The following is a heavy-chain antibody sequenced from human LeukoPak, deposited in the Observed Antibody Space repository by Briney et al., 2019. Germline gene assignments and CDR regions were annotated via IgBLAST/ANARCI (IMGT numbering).Heavy chain of an antibody. CDR1: GGSISSSSYY. CDR3: ARAPTVTFFDY. J-gene: IGHJ4*02. CDR2: IYYSGST. V-gene: IGHV4-39*01. Sequence: SETLSLTCTVSGGSISSSSYYWGWIRQPPGKGLEWIGSIYYSGSTYYNPSLKSRVTISVDTSKNQFSLKLSSVTAADTAVYYCARAPTVTFFDYWGQGTLVTVSS. D-gene: IGHD4-17*01.